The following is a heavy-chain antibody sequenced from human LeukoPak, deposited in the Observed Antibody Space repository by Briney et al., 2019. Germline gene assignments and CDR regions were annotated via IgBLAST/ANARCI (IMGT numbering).Heavy chain of an antibody. CDR1: GYTFTGYY. CDR3: ATGERITMVRGVIISSDY. CDR2: INPNSGGT. D-gene: IGHD3-10*01. J-gene: IGHJ4*02. V-gene: IGHV1-2*02. Sequence: ASVKVSCKASGYTFTGYYMHWVRQAPGQGLEWMGWINPNSGGTNYAQKFQGRVTMTRDTSISTAYMELSRLRSDDTAVYYCATGERITMVRGVIISSDYWGQGTLVTVSS.